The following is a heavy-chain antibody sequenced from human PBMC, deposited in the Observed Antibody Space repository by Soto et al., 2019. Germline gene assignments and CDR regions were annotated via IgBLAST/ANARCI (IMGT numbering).Heavy chain of an antibody. CDR3: ARVDSGYDFLLGGVYYYGMDV. Sequence: GGSLRLSCAASGFTFSSYGMHWVRQAPGKGLEWVAVIWYDGSNKYYADSVKGRFTISRDNSKNTLYLQMNSLRAEDTAVYYCARVDSGYDFLLGGVYYYGMDVWGQGTTVTVSS. D-gene: IGHD5-12*01. CDR2: IWYDGSNK. V-gene: IGHV3-33*01. J-gene: IGHJ6*02. CDR1: GFTFSSYG.